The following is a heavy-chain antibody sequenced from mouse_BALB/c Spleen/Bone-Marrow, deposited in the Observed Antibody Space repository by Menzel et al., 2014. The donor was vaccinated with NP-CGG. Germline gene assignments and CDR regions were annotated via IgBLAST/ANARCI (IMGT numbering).Heavy chain of an antibody. J-gene: IGHJ3*01. D-gene: IGHD2-14*01. V-gene: IGHV1S81*02. CDR2: INPSNGRT. CDR1: GYTFTSYW. CDR3: ARGGRYDERTWFAY. Sequence: QVQLQQSGAELVKPGASVELSCKASGYTFTSYWMHWVKQRPGQGLEWIGEINPSNGRTNYNEKFKSKATLTVDKSSSTAYMQLSSLTSEDSAVYYCARGGRYDERTWFAYWGQGTLVTVSA.